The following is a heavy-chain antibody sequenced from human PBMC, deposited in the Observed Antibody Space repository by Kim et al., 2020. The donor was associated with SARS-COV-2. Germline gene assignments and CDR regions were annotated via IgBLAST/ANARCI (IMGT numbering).Heavy chain of an antibody. V-gene: IGHV3-33*01. D-gene: IGHD6-13*01. CDR1: RFTFKNYG. Sequence: GASLRLSCAASRFTFKNYGMHWVRQTPGKGLEWVAVLWYNGRNEDYADSVKGRFTISRDNSKNTLYLQMNSLRVDDTALYYCVRDSSRRQYERPDEAFD. CDR2: LWYNGRNE. J-gene: IGHJ3*02. CDR3: VRDSSRRQYERPDEAFD.